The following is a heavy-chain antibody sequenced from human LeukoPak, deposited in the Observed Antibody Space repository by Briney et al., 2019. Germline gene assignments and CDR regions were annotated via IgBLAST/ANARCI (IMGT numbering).Heavy chain of an antibody. CDR3: ARGIGVLWFGETRFDP. CDR2: IYYSGST. Sequence: SETLSLTCTVSGGSISSSSYYWGWLRQPPGKGLEWIGSIYYSGSTYYNPSLKSRVTISVDTSKNQFSLKLSSVTAADTAVYYCARGIGVLWFGETRFDPWGQGTLVTVSS. CDR1: GGSISSSSYY. V-gene: IGHV4-39*07. J-gene: IGHJ5*02. D-gene: IGHD3-10*01.